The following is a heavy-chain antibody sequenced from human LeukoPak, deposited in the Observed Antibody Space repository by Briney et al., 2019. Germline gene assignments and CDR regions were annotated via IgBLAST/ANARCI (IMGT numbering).Heavy chain of an antibody. CDR2: INPNSGGT. V-gene: IGHV1-2*02. CDR1: GYTFTGYY. D-gene: IGHD3-22*01. J-gene: IGHJ4*02. Sequence: ASVKVSCKASGYTFTGYYIHWVRQAPGQGLEWMGWINPNSGGTNYAQKFQGRVTMTRDTSISTAYMELSRLRSDDTAVYYCARDREVITMIVVVAAVLDYWGQGTLVTVSS. CDR3: ARDREVITMIVVVAAVLDY.